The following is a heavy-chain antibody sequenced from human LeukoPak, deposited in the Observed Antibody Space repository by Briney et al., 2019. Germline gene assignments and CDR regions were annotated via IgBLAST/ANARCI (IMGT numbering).Heavy chain of an antibody. D-gene: IGHD3-22*01. J-gene: IGHJ4*02. CDR1: GYTFANYY. CDR3: ARGWGYYDSSGYYSPPVY. V-gene: IGHV1-46*01. CDR2: INPSGGGT. Sequence: TSVKVSCKASGYTFANYYMHWVRQAPGQGLEWMGIINPSGGGTSYSQKFQGRVTMTRDMSTSTVYMELSRLRSDDTAVYYCARGWGYYDSSGYYSPPVYWGQGTLVTVSS.